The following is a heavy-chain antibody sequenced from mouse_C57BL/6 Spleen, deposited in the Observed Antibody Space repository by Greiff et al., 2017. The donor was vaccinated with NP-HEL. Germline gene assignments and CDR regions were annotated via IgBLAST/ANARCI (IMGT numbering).Heavy chain of an antibody. CDR3: ARQGDGPFAY. Sequence: QVHVKQSGAELVKPGASVKISCKASGYAFSSYWMNWVKQRPGKGLEWIGQIYPGDGDTNYNGKFKGKATLTADKSSSTAYMQLSSLTSEDSAVYFCARQGDGPFAYWGQGTLVTVSA. J-gene: IGHJ3*01. CDR1: GYAFSSYW. V-gene: IGHV1-80*01. CDR2: IYPGDGDT. D-gene: IGHD2-3*01.